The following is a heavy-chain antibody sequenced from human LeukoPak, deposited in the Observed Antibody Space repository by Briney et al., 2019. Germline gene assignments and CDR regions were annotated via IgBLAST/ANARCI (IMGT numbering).Heavy chain of an antibody. CDR1: GFSFSSYS. V-gene: IGHV3-21*01. D-gene: IGHD6-19*01. Sequence: GGCLRLSCAASGFSFSSYSMNWVRQAPGKGLEWVSSISSSSSYIYYADSVKGRFTISRDNAKNSLYLQMNSLRAEDTAVYYCARVQGSSGWSDYWGQGTLVTVSS. CDR3: ARVQGSSGWSDY. J-gene: IGHJ4*02. CDR2: ISSSSSYI.